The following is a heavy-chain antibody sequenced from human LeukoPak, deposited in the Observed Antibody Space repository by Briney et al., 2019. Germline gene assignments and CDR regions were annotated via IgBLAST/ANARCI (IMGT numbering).Heavy chain of an antibody. V-gene: IGHV3-48*01. CDR3: AKVRSSGWYYFDY. CDR1: GFTFSTYS. D-gene: IGHD6-19*01. J-gene: IGHJ4*02. Sequence: GGSLRLSCAASGFTFSTYSMNWVRQAPGKGLEWVSYISSSSSTIKYADSVKGRFTISRDNSKNTLYLQMNSLRAEDTAVYYCAKVRSSGWYYFDYWGQGTLVTVSS. CDR2: ISSSSSTI.